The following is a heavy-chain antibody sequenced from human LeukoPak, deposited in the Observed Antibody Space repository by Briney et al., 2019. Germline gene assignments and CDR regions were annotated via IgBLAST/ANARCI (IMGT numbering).Heavy chain of an antibody. Sequence: PGGSLRLSCAASGFTFNNYAMHWVRQAPGKGLEWVSGISWSSGNIGYADSVKGRLTISRDNAKNSLYLQMNSLRAEDTAFYYCTKPRVLSPGVFDIWGQGTMVTVSS. CDR3: TKPRVLSPGVFDI. V-gene: IGHV3-9*01. CDR2: ISWSSGNI. CDR1: GFTFNNYA. J-gene: IGHJ3*02. D-gene: IGHD2-8*02.